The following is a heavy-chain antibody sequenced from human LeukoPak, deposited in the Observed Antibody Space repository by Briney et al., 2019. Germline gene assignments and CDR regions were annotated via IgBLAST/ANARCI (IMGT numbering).Heavy chain of an antibody. Sequence: GGSLRLSCAASGFTFSSYAMSWVRQAPGKGLEWVSAISGSGGSTYYADPVKGRCTISRDNSKNTLYLQMNSLRAEDTAVYYCAKDLDGDYGAGWGQGTLVTVSS. V-gene: IGHV3-23*01. J-gene: IGHJ4*02. CDR2: ISGSGGST. D-gene: IGHD4-17*01. CDR1: GFTFSSYA. CDR3: AKDLDGDYGAG.